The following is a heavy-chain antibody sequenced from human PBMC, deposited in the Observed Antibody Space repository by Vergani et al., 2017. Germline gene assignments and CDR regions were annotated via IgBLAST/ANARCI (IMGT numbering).Heavy chain of an antibody. CDR1: GFTFSSYA. V-gene: IGHV3-30-3*01. Sequence: QVQLVESGGGVVQPGRSLRLSCAASGFTFSSYAMHWVRQAPGKGLEWVAVISYDGSNKYYADSVKGRFTISRDNSKNTLYLQINSLRAEDTAVYYCARSENHYYDSSGIDYWGQGTLVTVSS. J-gene: IGHJ4*02. D-gene: IGHD3-22*01. CDR2: ISYDGSNK. CDR3: ARSENHYYDSSGIDY.